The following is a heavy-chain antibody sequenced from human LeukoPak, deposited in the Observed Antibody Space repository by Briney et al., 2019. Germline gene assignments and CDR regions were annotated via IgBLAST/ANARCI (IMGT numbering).Heavy chain of an antibody. CDR1: GYSFTSYW. CDR3: ARELYDSSGPYYFDY. Sequence: KISCKGSGYSFTSYWIGWVRQAPGQGLEWMGGIIPIFGTANYAQKFQGRVTITADESTSTAYMELSSLRSEDTAVYYCARELYDSSGPYYFDYWGQGTLVTVSS. CDR2: IIPIFGTA. J-gene: IGHJ4*02. V-gene: IGHV1-69*01. D-gene: IGHD3-22*01.